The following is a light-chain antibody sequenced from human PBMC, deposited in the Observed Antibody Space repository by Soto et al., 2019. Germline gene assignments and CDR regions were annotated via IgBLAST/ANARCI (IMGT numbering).Light chain of an antibody. CDR3: QQYNNWPRT. Sequence: EIVMTQSPATLSVSPGERATLSCRASQSVSSNLAWYHQKPGQAPRLLIYGASTRATAILARFSGSGSGTDFTLTISSLQSEDFAVYYCQQYNNWPRTFGQGTKVEIK. V-gene: IGKV3-15*01. CDR2: GAS. CDR1: QSVSSN. J-gene: IGKJ1*01.